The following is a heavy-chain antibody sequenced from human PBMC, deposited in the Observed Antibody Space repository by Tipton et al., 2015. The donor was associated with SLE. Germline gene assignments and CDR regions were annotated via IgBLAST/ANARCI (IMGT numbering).Heavy chain of an antibody. CDR1: GYSIRSGFY. CDR2: IYHSGST. Sequence: TLSLTCAVSGYSIRSGFYWGWIRQPPGKGLEWIGSIYHSGSTYYNPSLQSRVTISVDTSKNQFSLNLKYVTAADTAVYYCARTKGFTMVQGVRPGDAFDIWGQGTMVTVSS. V-gene: IGHV4-38-2*01. J-gene: IGHJ3*02. D-gene: IGHD3-10*01. CDR3: ARTKGFTMVQGVRPGDAFDI.